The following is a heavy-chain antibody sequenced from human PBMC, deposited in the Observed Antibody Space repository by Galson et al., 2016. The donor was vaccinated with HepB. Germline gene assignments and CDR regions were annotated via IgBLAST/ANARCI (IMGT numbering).Heavy chain of an antibody. CDR3: ATGYYLPHY. CDR1: GGSINSTSHF. Sequence: SETLSLTCTVSGGSINSTSHFWEWIRQPPGKGLVWLGTIYSGGATSYNPSLKSRVTMSVDTSKNQFSLNLRSVTAADTAMYFCATGYYLPHYWGPGTLVTVSS. V-gene: IGHV4-39*01. D-gene: IGHD2/OR15-2a*01. CDR2: IYSGGAT. J-gene: IGHJ4*02.